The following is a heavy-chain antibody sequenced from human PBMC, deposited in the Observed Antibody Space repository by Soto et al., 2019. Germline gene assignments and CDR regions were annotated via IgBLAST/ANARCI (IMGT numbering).Heavy chain of an antibody. D-gene: IGHD3-10*01. V-gene: IGHV3-53*02. CDR3: ARDRPGDEGDAFDI. Sequence: EVQLVETGGGLIQPGGSLNLPCLPSGPTVRSNTMNWAPQAPGKGLEWVSVLYSGGSTHYAGSVKGRFIISRDNSKNTLYLQMNSLRAEDTAVYYCARDRPGDEGDAFDIWGHGTMVTVSS. J-gene: IGHJ3*02. CDR2: LYSGGST. CDR1: GPTVRSNT.